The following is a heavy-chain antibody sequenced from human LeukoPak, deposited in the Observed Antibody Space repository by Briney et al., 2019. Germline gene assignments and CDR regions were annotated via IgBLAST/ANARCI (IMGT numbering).Heavy chain of an antibody. V-gene: IGHV3-21*01. J-gene: IGHJ3*02. CDR1: GFTFSSYS. CDR2: ISSSSSYI. Sequence: GGSLRLSCAASGFTFSSYSMNWVRLAPGKGLEWVSSISSSSSYIYYADSVKGRFTISRDNAKNSLYLQMNSLRAEDTAVYYCARLGGDAFDIWGQGTMVTVSS. CDR3: ARLGGDAFDI. D-gene: IGHD3-10*01.